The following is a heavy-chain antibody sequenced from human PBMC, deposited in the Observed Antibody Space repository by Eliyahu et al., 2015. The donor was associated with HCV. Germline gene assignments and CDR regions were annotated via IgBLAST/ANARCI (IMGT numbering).Heavy chain of an antibody. CDR3: ARVHTGGYYGMDV. CDR1: XXSXSSGGYX. J-gene: IGHJ6*04. Sequence: QVQLQESGPGLVKPSQTLSLTCTXSXXSXSSGGYXWXWIRQHPGKGLXWIGYIYYSGSTYYNPSLKSRVTISVDTSKNQFSLKLSSVTAADTAVYYCARVHTGGYYGMDVWGKGTTVTVSS. D-gene: IGHD3-10*01. CDR2: IYYSGST. V-gene: IGHV4-31*03.